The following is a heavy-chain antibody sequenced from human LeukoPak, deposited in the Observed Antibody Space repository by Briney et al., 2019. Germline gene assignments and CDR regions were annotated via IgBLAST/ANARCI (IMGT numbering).Heavy chain of an antibody. CDR2: IYYSGST. Sequence: SQTLSLTCTVSGGSISSSGYYCSWIRQHPGKGLEWIGYIYYSGSTHYNPSLKSRVTISFNTSKNQFSLKLTSVSAADTAVYFCARGGYSSGWNYNWFDPWGQGTLVTVSS. CDR3: ARGGYSSGWNYNWFDP. V-gene: IGHV4-31*03. D-gene: IGHD6-19*01. CDR1: GGSISSSGYY. J-gene: IGHJ5*02.